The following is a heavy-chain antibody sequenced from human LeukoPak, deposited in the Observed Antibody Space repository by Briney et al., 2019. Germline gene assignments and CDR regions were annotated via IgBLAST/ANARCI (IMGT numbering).Heavy chain of an antibody. D-gene: IGHD3-22*01. Sequence: GGSLRLSCAPSGFTFSSYWMRWVRQAPGKGLERVANIKQEGREKYYVHSVKGRFTISRDNAKNSLSLQMNSLRGEDTAVYYCARGGVMIVTPLYYYYGLDLWGQGTTVTVYS. CDR3: ARGGVMIVTPLYYYYGLDL. J-gene: IGHJ6*02. CDR2: IKQEGREK. CDR1: GFTFSSYW. V-gene: IGHV3-7*01.